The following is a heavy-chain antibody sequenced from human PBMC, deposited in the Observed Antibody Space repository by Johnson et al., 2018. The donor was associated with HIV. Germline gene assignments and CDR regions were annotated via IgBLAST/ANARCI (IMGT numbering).Heavy chain of an antibody. J-gene: IGHJ3*02. V-gene: IGHV3-30*18. CDR1: GFTFSSYG. CDR2: ISYDGSNK. Sequence: QVQLVESGGGVVQPGRSLRLSCAAYGFTFSSYGMHWVRQAPGKGLEWVAMISYDGSNKYYADSVKGRFTISRDNSTNTLYLQMNSLRPEDTAVYSCAKQYFGSGGSVHAFDIWGQGTLVTVSS. CDR3: AKQYFGSGGSVHAFDI. D-gene: IGHD3-10*01.